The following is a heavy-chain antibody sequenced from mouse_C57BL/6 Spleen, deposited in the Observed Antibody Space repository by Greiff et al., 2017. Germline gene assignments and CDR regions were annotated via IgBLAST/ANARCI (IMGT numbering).Heavy chain of an antibody. CDR1: GFTFSSYA. D-gene: IGHD1-1*01. CDR2: ISDGGSYT. CDR3: AREDYYGSSQAWFAY. Sequence: EVKLMESGGGLVKPGGSLKLSCAASGFTFSSYAMSWVRQTPEKRLEWVATISDGGSYTYYPDNVKGRFTISRDNAKNNLYLQMSHLKSEDTAMYYCAREDYYGSSQAWFAYWGQGTLVTVSA. J-gene: IGHJ3*01. V-gene: IGHV5-4*01.